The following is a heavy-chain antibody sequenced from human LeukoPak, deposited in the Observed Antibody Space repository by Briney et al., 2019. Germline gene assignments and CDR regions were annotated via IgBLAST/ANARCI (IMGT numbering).Heavy chain of an antibody. CDR1: GFTFSSNG. J-gene: IGHJ4*02. CDR2: IQYDGSKK. D-gene: IGHD2-21*02. CDR3: ARDGVVVTAKLSAHPPFDY. V-gene: IGHV3-30*02. Sequence: GGSLRLSCVASGFTFSSNGMHWVRQAPGKGLEWVTFIQYDGSKKYYADSVKGRFTISRDNAKNSLYLQMNSLRAEDTAVYYCARDGVVVTAKLSAHPPFDYWGQGTLVTVSS.